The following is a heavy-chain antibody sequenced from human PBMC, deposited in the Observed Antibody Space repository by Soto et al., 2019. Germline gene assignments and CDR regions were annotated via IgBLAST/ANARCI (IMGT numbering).Heavy chain of an antibody. CDR1: GGSISSYY. D-gene: IGHD3-10*01. CDR2: IYYSGST. CDR3: AREFYGSGRTRWFDP. Sequence: SETLSLTCTVSGGSISSYYWSWIRQPPGKGLEWIGYIYYSGSTNYNPSLKSRVTISVDTSKNQFSLKLSSVTAADTAVYYCAREFYGSGRTRWFDPWGQGTLVTVSS. J-gene: IGHJ5*02. V-gene: IGHV4-59*01.